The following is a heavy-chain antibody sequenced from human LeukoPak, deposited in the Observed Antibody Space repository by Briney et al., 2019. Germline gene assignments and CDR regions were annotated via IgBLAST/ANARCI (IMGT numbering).Heavy chain of an antibody. J-gene: IGHJ5*02. D-gene: IGHD3-22*01. Sequence: GGSLRLSCAASGFTFSSYGMLWVRQAPGKGLEWVAVIWYDGSNKYYADSVKGRFTISRDNSKNTLYLQMNSLRAEDTAVYYCARDDDAYYDSSGYYPSWGQGTLVTVSS. CDR1: GFTFSSYG. V-gene: IGHV3-33*01. CDR3: ARDDDAYYDSSGYYPS. CDR2: IWYDGSNK.